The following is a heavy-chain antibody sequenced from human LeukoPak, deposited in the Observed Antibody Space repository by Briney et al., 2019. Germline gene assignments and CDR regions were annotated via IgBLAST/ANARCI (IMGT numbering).Heavy chain of an antibody. V-gene: IGHV3-48*04. CDR2: VSNGGSSSI. CDR1: GFTFSSYS. J-gene: IGHJ4*02. CDR3: ARDKSNKGHDC. Sequence: GGSLRLSCAASGFTFSSYSMNWVRQAPGKGLEWVSYVSNGGSSSILYADSVKGRFTVFRDYAKNSLYLQMNSLRADDTGVYYCARDKSNKGHDCWGQGTLVTVSS.